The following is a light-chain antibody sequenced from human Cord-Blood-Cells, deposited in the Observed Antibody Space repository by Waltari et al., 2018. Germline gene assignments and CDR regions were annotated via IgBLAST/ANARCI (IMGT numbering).Light chain of an antibody. CDR3: QQYNNWPWT. Sequence: EIVMTQSPATLSVSPGERATLSCRASQSVSSNLAWYQQKPGQAPRLLIYGASTRATVIPARFSGSGSWTEFTLTISSLQSEDFAVCYCQQYNNWPWTFGQGTKVEIK. CDR1: QSVSSN. CDR2: GAS. J-gene: IGKJ1*01. V-gene: IGKV3-15*01.